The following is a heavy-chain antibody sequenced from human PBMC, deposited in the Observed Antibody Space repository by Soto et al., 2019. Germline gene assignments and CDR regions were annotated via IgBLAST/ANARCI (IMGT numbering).Heavy chain of an antibody. CDR3: ASLFSGTGGKQQLVPGEKINWFDP. J-gene: IGHJ5*02. V-gene: IGHV4-34*01. D-gene: IGHD6-13*01. Sequence: SETVSLTCAVYGGSFSGYYWSWIRQPPGKGLEWIGEINHSGSTNYNPSLKSRVTISVDTSKNQFSLKLSSVTAADTAVYYCASLFSGTGGKQQLVPGEKINWFDPWGQGTLVTVSS. CDR1: GGSFSGYY. CDR2: INHSGST.